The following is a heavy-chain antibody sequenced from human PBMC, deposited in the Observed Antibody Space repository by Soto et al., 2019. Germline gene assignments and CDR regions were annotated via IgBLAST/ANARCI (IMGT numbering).Heavy chain of an antibody. CDR3: TREEPSALLGYFDY. CDR1: GFTFSSYW. CDR2: INSDGSST. D-gene: IGHD3-16*01. V-gene: IGHV3-74*01. J-gene: IGHJ4*02. Sequence: GGSLRLSCAASGFTFSSYWMHWVRQAPGKGLVWVSRINSDGSSTSCADSVKGRFTISRDNAKNTLYLQMNSLRAEDTAVYYCTREEPSALLGYFDYWGQGTLVTVSS.